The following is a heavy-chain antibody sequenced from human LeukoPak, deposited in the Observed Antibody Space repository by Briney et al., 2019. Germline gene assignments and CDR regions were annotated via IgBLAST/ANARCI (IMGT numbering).Heavy chain of an antibody. V-gene: IGHV4-30-4*08. D-gene: IGHD2-2*02. Sequence: SQTLSLTCIVSGGSIINGDYYWSWIHQPPGKGLEWIGYIYHNGDTYYNPSPKSRVSISVDTSKTQFSLKLSSVTDADTAVYYCARAGVVPAAINRAFDIWGQGSVVTVSS. J-gene: IGHJ3*02. CDR1: GGSIINGDYY. CDR3: ARAGVVPAAINRAFDI. CDR2: IYHNGDT.